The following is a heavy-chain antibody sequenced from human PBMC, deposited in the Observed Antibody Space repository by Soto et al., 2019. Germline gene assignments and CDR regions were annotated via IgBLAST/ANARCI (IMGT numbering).Heavy chain of an antibody. CDR2: FHSSGAT. J-gene: IGHJ4*02. Sequence: SETLSLTCTVSGGSISSADYYWSWIRQPPGKGLEWIGYFHSSGATYKDPSLKSRVTISVDTSKNQISLKLDSVTAADTAVYYCATMGTPATGLYYFDYWGQGTLVTVSS. CDR3: ATMGTPATGLYYFDY. CDR1: GGSISSADYY. V-gene: IGHV4-30-4*01. D-gene: IGHD1-7*01.